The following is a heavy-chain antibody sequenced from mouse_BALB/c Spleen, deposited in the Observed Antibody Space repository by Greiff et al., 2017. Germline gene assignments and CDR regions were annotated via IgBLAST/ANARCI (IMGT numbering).Heavy chain of an antibody. Sequence: VQLQESGPGLVAPSQSLSITCTVSGFSLTSYDISWIRQPPGKGLEWLGVIWTGGGTNYNSAFMSRLSISKDNSKSQVFLKMNSLQTDDTAIYYCVRAYGVYAMDYWGQGTSVTVSS. V-gene: IGHV2-9-2*01. J-gene: IGHJ4*01. CDR2: IWTGGGT. CDR3: VRAYGVYAMDY. D-gene: IGHD1-1*01. CDR1: GFSLTSYD.